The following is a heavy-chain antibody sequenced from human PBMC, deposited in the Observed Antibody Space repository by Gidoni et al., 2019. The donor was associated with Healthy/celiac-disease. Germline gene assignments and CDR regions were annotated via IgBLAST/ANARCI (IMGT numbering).Heavy chain of an antibody. V-gene: IGHV3-30*18. CDR1: GFTFSSYG. D-gene: IGHD2-8*01. CDR3: AKFVRTKAAWDI. CDR2: ISYDGSNK. J-gene: IGHJ3*02. Sequence: QVQLVESGGGVVQPGRSLRPSCAASGFTFSSYGMHWVRQAPGKGLEWVAVISYDGSNKYYADSVKGRFTISRDNSKNTLYLQMNSLRAEDTAVYYCAKFVRTKAAWDIWGQGTMVTVSS.